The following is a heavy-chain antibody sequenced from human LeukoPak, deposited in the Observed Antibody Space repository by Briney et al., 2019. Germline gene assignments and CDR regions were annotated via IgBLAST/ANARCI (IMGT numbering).Heavy chain of an antibody. J-gene: IGHJ3*02. D-gene: IGHD2-15*01. Sequence: ASVKVSCKASGYTFTGYYIHWVRQAPGQGLEWMGWINPNSGGTNYAQKFQGRVTMTRDTSISTAYMELSRLRSDDTAVYYCARGVVVAATHDAFDIWGQGTMVTVSS. CDR1: GYTFTGYY. CDR3: ARGVVVAATHDAFDI. V-gene: IGHV1-2*02. CDR2: INPNSGGT.